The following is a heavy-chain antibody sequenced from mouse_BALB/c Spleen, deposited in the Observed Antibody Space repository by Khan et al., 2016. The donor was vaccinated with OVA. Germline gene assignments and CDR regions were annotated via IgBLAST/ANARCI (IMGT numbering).Heavy chain of an antibody. V-gene: IGHV5-17*02. Sequence: VQLKESGGGLVQPGGSRKLSCEASGFTFSSYGMHWVRQAPEKGLEWVAYISADSGTIYYTDTVKGRFTISRDNPTNTLSLQMTSLMSEDTAMYFCATSDYYGYYFDYWGPGTTLTVSS. D-gene: IGHD1-1*01. CDR2: ISADSGTI. CDR1: GFTFSSYG. CDR3: ATSDYYGYYFDY. J-gene: IGHJ2*01.